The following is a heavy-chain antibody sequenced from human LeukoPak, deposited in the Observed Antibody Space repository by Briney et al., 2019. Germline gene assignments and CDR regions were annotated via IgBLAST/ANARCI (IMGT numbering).Heavy chain of an antibody. V-gene: IGHV4-39*01. CDR2: IYYSGTT. J-gene: IGHJ5*02. CDR3: ARLPYNWSFDP. CDR1: GGSISSSSYY. Sequence: SETLSLTCTASGGSISSSSYYWGWIHQPPGKGLEWIGSIYYSGTTYYNPSLKSRVTISVDRSKNQFSLELSSVTAADTAVYYCARLPYNWSFDPWGQGTLVTVSS. D-gene: IGHD1-20*01.